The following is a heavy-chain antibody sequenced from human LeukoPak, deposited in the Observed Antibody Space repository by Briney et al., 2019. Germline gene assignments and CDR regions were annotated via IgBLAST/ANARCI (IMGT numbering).Heavy chain of an antibody. CDR3: ARDVVYYGSGSPNWFDP. J-gene: IGHJ5*02. CDR2: IIPILGTA. CDR1: GGTFSSYA. V-gene: IGHV1-69*13. Sequence: ASVKVSCKASGGTFSSYAISWVRQAPGQGLEWMGGIIPILGTANYAQKFQGRVTITADESTSTAYMELSSLRSEDTAVYYCARDVVYYGSGSPNWFDPWGQGTLVTVSS. D-gene: IGHD3-10*01.